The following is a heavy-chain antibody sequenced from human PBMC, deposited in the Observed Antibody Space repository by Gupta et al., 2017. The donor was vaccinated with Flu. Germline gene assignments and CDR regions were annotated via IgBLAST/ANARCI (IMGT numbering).Heavy chain of an antibody. J-gene: IGHJ4*02. CDR1: GFTFSSYA. CDR3: AKGNDYGGPREFDY. Sequence: EVHLLESGGGLVQPGGSLRLSCVASGFTFSSYAMSWVRQAPGKGLEWVSALSGRGGSTYYADSVKGRFTISRDNSKNTLSLQMNSLRAGDTAIYYCAKGNDYGGPREFDYWGQGTLVTVSS. D-gene: IGHD4-17*01. CDR2: LSGRGGST. V-gene: IGHV3-23*01.